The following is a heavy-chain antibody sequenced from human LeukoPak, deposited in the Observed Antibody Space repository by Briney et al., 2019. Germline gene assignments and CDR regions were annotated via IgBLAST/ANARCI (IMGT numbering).Heavy chain of an antibody. CDR3: ASLTTVTTSFDY. V-gene: IGHV4-59*01. Sequence: SETLSLTCTVSGGSISSYYWSWIRQPPGKGLEWIGYIYYSGSTNYNPSLKSRVTISVDTSKNQFSLKLSSVTAADTAVYYCASLTTVTTSFDYWGQGTLVTVSS. CDR2: IYYSGST. D-gene: IGHD4-17*01. J-gene: IGHJ4*02. CDR1: GGSISSYY.